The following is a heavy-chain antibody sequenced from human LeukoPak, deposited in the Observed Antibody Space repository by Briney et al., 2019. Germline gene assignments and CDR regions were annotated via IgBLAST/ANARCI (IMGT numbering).Heavy chain of an antibody. CDR1: RFTFSVHY. Sequence: GGSLRLSCAPSRFTFSVHYMSWIRQAPEKGLEWVSYISSSGSTIYYADSVKGRFTISRDNAKNSLYLQMNSLRAEDTAVYYCARAKTWGHDAFDIWGQGTMVTVSS. D-gene: IGHD7-27*01. J-gene: IGHJ3*02. CDR3: ARAKTWGHDAFDI. V-gene: IGHV3-11*01. CDR2: ISSSGSTI.